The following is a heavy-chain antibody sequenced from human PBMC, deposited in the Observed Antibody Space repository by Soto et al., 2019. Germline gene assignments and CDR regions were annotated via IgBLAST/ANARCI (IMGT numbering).Heavy chain of an antibody. CDR2: INPATGAA. Sequence: QLHLVQSGAVVKKPGASVTVSCSASGYPVTAYYMHWVRQAPGRGLEWMGGINPATGAAKYTQTFQGSVTMTTDTSTRTVFMELSGLTSKDTAVFYWARGGGVGVAGSAAFDMWGQGTLVTVSS. D-gene: IGHD3-3*01. V-gene: IGHV1-2*02. CDR1: GYPVTAYY. J-gene: IGHJ3*02. CDR3: ARGGGVGVAGSAAFDM.